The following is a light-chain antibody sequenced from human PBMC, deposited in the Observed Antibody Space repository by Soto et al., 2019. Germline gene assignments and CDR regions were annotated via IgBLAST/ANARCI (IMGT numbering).Light chain of an antibody. CDR1: SGDIGAYNY. J-gene: IGLJ2*01. CDR3: SSSTSSSTLVL. V-gene: IGLV2-14*03. CDR2: DLS. Sequence: QSVLTKPASVSGSPGQSITISCSGTSGDIGAYNYVSWYQQHPGKAPKLMIFDLSDRPSGVSNRFSGSKSGITASLTISGLQAEDEADYYCSSSTSSSTLVLFGGGTKVTVL.